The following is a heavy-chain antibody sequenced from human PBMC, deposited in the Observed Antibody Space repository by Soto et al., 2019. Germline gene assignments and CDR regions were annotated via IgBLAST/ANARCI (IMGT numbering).Heavy chain of an antibody. CDR2: IWYDGSNK. CDR3: ARGVAGNDY. CDR1: GFTFSSYG. D-gene: IGHD6-19*01. J-gene: IGHJ4*02. V-gene: IGHV3-33*01. Sequence: QVQLVESGGGVVQPGRSLRLSCAASGFTFSSYGMHWVRQAPGKGLEWVAVIWYDGSNKYYADSVKGRFTFSRDNSKNTLYLQMNSLRAEDTAVYYCARGVAGNDYWGQGTLVTVSS.